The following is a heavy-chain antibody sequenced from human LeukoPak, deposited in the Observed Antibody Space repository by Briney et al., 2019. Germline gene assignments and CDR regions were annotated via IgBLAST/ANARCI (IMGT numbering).Heavy chain of an antibody. CDR2: IGISSGNT. Sequence: GGSLRLSCAASGFRSSDYSMNWVRQAPGKGLEWISYIGISSGNTNYADSVKGRFTISGDKAKNSLYLQMNSLRVEDTAVYYCARDYKYAFDNWGQGTLVTVFS. CDR3: ARDYKYAFDN. D-gene: IGHD5-24*01. J-gene: IGHJ4*02. V-gene: IGHV3-48*01. CDR1: GFRSSDYS.